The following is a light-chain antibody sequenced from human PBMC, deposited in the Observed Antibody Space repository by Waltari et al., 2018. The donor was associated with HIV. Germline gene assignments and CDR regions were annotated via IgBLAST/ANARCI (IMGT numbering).Light chain of an antibody. V-gene: IGLV4-69*01. J-gene: IGLJ3*02. CDR2: LNSDGSH. CDR1: SGHSDYA. Sequence: QLVLTQSPSASASLGASVKLTCTLSSGHSDYAIASHQQQPEKGPRYLMKLNSDGSHIKGDGIPDRFSGSSSGAERYLTISSLQSEDEADYYCQTWDTGIRVFGGGTKLTVL. CDR3: QTWDTGIRV.